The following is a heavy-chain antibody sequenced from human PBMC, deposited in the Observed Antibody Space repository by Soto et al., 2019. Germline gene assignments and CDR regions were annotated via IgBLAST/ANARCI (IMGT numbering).Heavy chain of an antibody. Sequence: QVQLVQYGAEVRKTGSSVKVSCKASGYTFTTHGISWVRQAPGQGREWMGWISGYNGHTKYAQKFQGRVTMTTDTSTSTVYMDLRSLRSDDTAVYYCVREGEMPYYYHGLDVWGQGTTVTVS. D-gene: IGHD3-16*01. CDR2: ISGYNGHT. CDR1: GYTFTTHG. V-gene: IGHV1-18*01. CDR3: VREGEMPYYYHGLDV. J-gene: IGHJ6*02.